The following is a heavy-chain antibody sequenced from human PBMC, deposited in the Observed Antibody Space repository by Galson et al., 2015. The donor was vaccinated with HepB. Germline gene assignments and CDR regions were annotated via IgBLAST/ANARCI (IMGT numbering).Heavy chain of an antibody. CDR3: ARGYKTTWIQPGGGDY. CDR2: INPSGGST. CDR1: GYTFTSYY. V-gene: IGHV1-46*03. D-gene: IGHD5-18*01. Sequence: SVKVSCKASGYTFTSYYMHWVRQAPGQGLEWMGIINPSGGSTSYAQKFQGRVTMTRDTSTSTVYMELSSLRSEDTAVYYCARGYKTTWIQPGGGDYWGQGTLVTVSS. J-gene: IGHJ4*02.